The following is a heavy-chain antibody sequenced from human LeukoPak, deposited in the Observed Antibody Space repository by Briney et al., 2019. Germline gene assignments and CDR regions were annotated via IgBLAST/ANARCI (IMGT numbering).Heavy chain of an antibody. CDR2: ISSSSSYI. Sequence: SGGSLRLSCAASGFTFSSYSMNWVRQAPGKGLEWVSSISSSSSYIYYADSVKGRFTISRDNAKNSLYLQMNSLRAEDTAVYYCARDRRAYGYYDSSGLRGQLDYWGQGTLVTVSS. CDR1: GFTFSSYS. D-gene: IGHD3-22*01. J-gene: IGHJ4*02. CDR3: ARDRRAYGYYDSSGLRGQLDY. V-gene: IGHV3-21*01.